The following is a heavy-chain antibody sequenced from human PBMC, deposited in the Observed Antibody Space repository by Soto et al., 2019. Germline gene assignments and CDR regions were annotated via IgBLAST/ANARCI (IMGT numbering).Heavy chain of an antibody. V-gene: IGHV1-69*13. J-gene: IGHJ3*02. CDR1: GGTFSSYA. CDR2: IIPIFGTA. Sequence: SVKVSCKASGGTFSSYAISWVRQAPGQGLEWMGGIIPIFGTANYAQKFQGRVTITADESTSTAYMELSSLRSEDTAVYYCARVRHYYYDSSGYYPDAFDIWGQGTMVTVSS. CDR3: ARVRHYYYDSSGYYPDAFDI. D-gene: IGHD3-22*01.